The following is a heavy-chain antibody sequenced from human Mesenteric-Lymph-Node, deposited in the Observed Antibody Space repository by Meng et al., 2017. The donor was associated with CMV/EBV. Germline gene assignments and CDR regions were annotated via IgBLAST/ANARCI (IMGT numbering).Heavy chain of an antibody. CDR1: YY. D-gene: IGHD3-3*01. CDR2: INHSGST. CDR3: AGYYDFWSGYQRGYYYYYYGMDV. Sequence: YYWSWIRQPPGKGLEWIGEINHSGSTNYNPSLKSRVTISVDTSKNQFSLKLSSVTAADTAVYYCAGYYDFWSGYQRGYYYYYYGMDVWGQGTMVTVSS. V-gene: IGHV4-34*01. J-gene: IGHJ6*02.